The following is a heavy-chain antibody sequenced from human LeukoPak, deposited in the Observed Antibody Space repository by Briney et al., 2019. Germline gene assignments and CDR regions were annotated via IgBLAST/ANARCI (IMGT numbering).Heavy chain of an antibody. Sequence: ASGKVSCKASGYSFTGYYIHWVRQAPGQGLEWMGWINTNTGGTNYTQKLQGSVTVTRDTSISTVYMELSGLRPDDTAVYYCAKVGYTTNWFYFDTWGQGTLVTVSS. D-gene: IGHD6-13*01. CDR1: GYSFTGYY. V-gene: IGHV1-2*02. J-gene: IGHJ5*02. CDR3: AKVGYTTNWFYFDT. CDR2: INTNTGGT.